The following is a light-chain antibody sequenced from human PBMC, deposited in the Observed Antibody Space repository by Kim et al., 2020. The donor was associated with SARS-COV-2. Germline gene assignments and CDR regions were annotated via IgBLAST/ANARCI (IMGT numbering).Light chain of an antibody. Sequence: QSVLTQPPSVSGAPGQRVTISCTGSSSNIGAGHDVHWYQQLPGTAPKLLLYVTNNWPSGVPARFSGSKSGTSASLAITGLQAEDEADYYCQSYDISLSAYVFGTGTKVTVL. CDR3: QSYDISLSAYV. V-gene: IGLV1-40*01. CDR2: VTN. J-gene: IGLJ1*01. CDR1: SSNIGAGHD.